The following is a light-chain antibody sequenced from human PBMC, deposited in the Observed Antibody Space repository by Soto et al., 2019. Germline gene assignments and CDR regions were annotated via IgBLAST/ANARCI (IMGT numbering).Light chain of an antibody. Sequence: QSVLTQPPSASGTPGQRVTISCSGSSSNIGTNTVIWYQHLPGTAPKLLIYGNNQRPSGVPDRFSGSKSGTSASLAISGLQSEDEADYYCAAWDDSLNGYVFGTGTKVTVL. J-gene: IGLJ1*01. V-gene: IGLV1-44*01. CDR3: AAWDDSLNGYV. CDR2: GNN. CDR1: SSNIGTNT.